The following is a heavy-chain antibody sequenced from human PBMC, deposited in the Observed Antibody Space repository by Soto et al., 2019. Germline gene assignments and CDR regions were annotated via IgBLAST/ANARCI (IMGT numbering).Heavy chain of an antibody. V-gene: IGHV1-18*04. CDR2: ISAYNGNT. CDR3: ARDQVGTAYCGGDCSGGSDFDY. CDR1: GYTFTSYG. D-gene: IGHD2-21*02. J-gene: IGHJ4*02. Sequence: ASVKVSCKASGYTFTSYGISWVRQAPGQGLEWMGWISAYNGNTNYAQKLQGRVTMTTDTSTSTAYMELRSLRSDDTAVYYCARDQVGTAYCGGDCSGGSDFDYWGQGTLVTVSS.